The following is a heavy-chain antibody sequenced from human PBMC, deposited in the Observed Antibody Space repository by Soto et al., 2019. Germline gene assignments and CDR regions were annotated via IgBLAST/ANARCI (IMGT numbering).Heavy chain of an antibody. Sequence: EVQLVESGGGLVQPGGSLKLSCAASGFTLSTHNMNWVRQAPGKGLEWVSSISTGSSYIYYADSVKGRFTISRDNAQNSLYLQMNSLTVEDTAVYYCARDRDGYNSNWFDPWGRGTLVTVSS. V-gene: IGHV3-21*01. CDR1: GFTLSTHN. CDR2: ISTGSSYI. J-gene: IGHJ5*02. D-gene: IGHD5-12*01. CDR3: ARDRDGYNSNWFDP.